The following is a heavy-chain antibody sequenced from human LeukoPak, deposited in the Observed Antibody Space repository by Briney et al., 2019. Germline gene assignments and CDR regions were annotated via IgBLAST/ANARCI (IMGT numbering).Heavy chain of an antibody. CDR2: ISAYNGNT. J-gene: IGHJ6*03. CDR1: GYTFTKYG. V-gene: IGHV1-18*01. D-gene: IGHD1-26*01. CDR3: ARAVVGATPYYYYYYMDV. Sequence: EAAVTVSYMASGYTFTKYGISWVGQAPGQGGEGMGWISAYNGNTNYAQKLQGRVTMTTDTSTSTAYMELRSLRSDDTAVYYCARAVVGATPYYYYYYMDVWGKGTTVTVSS.